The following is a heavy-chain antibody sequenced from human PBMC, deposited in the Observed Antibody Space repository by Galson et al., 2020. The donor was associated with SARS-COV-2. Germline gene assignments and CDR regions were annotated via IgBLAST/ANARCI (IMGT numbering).Heavy chain of an antibody. Sequence: ASVKVSCKASGYTFTSYYIHWVRQAPGQGLEWMGIINPSGGGTTYAQKFQGRVTMTRDTSTSTVYMELSSLRSEDTAVYYCARDSQGGNDYNYLLFWGLGTLVTVS. J-gene: IGHJ4*02. D-gene: IGHD4-4*01. CDR1: GYTFTSYY. V-gene: IGHV1-46*01. CDR3: ARDSQGGNDYNYLLF. CDR2: INPSGGGT.